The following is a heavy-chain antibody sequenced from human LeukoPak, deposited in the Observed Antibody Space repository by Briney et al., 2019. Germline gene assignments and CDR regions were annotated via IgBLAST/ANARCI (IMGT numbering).Heavy chain of an antibody. CDR2: IYYSGST. V-gene: IGHV4-30-4*01. Sequence: SSETLSLTCSVSGGSITTYYWSWIRQPPGKGLEWIGYIYYSGSTYYNPSLKSRVTISVDTSKNQFSLKLSSVTAADTAVYYCARAPIVVVPELDYWGQGTLVTVSS. CDR1: GGSITTYY. J-gene: IGHJ4*02. CDR3: ARAPIVVVPELDY. D-gene: IGHD2-2*01.